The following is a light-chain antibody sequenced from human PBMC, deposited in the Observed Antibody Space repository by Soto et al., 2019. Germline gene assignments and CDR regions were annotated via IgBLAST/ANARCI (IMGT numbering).Light chain of an antibody. V-gene: IGKV1-5*03. CDR2: KAS. Sequence: DIQMTQSPSTLSASVGDRVTITCRASQYISSWLAWYQQKPGKAPKLLIYKASSLESGVPSRFNGSGSGTAVTFTISSLQPDVFANDYCQQYKSQRTFGQGTKVEIK. J-gene: IGKJ1*01. CDR1: QYISSW. CDR3: QQYKSQRT.